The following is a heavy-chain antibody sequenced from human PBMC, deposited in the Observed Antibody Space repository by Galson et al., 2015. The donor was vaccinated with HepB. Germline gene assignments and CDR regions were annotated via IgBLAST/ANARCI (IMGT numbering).Heavy chain of an antibody. CDR2: IYYSGST. CDR3: ARAGFECGGDCYDDAFDI. CDR1: GGSISSADYY. Sequence: LTCAVSGGSISSADYYWSWIRQHPGKGLEWIGYIYYSGSTYYNPSLKSRVTISVDTSKNQFSLKLSSVTAADTAVYYCARAGFECGGDCYDDAFDIWGQGTMVTVSS. V-gene: IGHV4-31*11. J-gene: IGHJ3*02. D-gene: IGHD2-21*02.